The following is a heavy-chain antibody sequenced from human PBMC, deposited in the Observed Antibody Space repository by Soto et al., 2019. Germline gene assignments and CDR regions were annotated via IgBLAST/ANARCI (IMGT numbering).Heavy chain of an antibody. J-gene: IGHJ4*02. CDR3: ARTLRGYSYGPQYYFDY. CDR1: GGSISSYY. Sequence: SETLSLTCTVSGGSISSYYWSWIRQPPGKGLEWIGYIYYSGSTNYNPSLKSRVTISVDTSKNQCSLKLSAVTAADTAVYYCARTLRGYSYGPQYYFDYWGQGTLVTVSS. V-gene: IGHV4-59*08. D-gene: IGHD5-18*01. CDR2: IYYSGST.